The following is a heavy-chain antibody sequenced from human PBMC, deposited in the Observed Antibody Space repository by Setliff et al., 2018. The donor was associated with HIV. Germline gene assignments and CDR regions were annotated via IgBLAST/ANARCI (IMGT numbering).Heavy chain of an antibody. CDR3: AKDFGYSSGWYLVSGTLDI. V-gene: IGHV1-69*10. CDR1: GGTFSSYA. D-gene: IGHD6-19*01. J-gene: IGHJ3*02. Sequence: GASVKVSCKASGGTFSSYAISWVRQAPGQGLEWMGGIIPILGIANYAQKLQGRVTITADKSTSTAYMELNSLRAEDTAAYFCAKDFGYSSGWYLVSGTLDIWGQGTKVTVSS. CDR2: IIPILGIA.